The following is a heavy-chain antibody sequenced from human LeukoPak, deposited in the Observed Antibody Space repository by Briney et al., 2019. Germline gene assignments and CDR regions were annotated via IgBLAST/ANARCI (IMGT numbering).Heavy chain of an antibody. CDR3: ARDLPYGSSDRTPFDY. D-gene: IGHD6-6*01. V-gene: IGHV1-18*01. J-gene: IGHJ4*02. CDR2: ISAYNGNT. Sequence: ASVKVSCKASGYTFTSYGISWVRQAPGQGLEWMGWISAYNGNTNHAQKFQGRVTMTTDTSTSTAYTELRSLRSDDTAVYYCARDLPYGSSDRTPFDYWGQGTLVTVSS. CDR1: GYTFTSYG.